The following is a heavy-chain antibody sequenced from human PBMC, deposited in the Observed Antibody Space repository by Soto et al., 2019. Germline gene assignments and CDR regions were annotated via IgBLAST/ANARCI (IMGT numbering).Heavy chain of an antibody. Sequence: GGSLRLSCAASGFTFSSYWMSWVRQAPGKGLEWVANIKQDGSEKYYVDSVKGRFTISRDNAKNSLYLQMNSLRAEDTAVYYCAREGDFWSGYYGGSYYYYYGMDVWGQGTTVTVSS. D-gene: IGHD3-3*01. CDR3: AREGDFWSGYYGGSYYYYYGMDV. J-gene: IGHJ6*02. V-gene: IGHV3-7*01. CDR2: IKQDGSEK. CDR1: GFTFSSYW.